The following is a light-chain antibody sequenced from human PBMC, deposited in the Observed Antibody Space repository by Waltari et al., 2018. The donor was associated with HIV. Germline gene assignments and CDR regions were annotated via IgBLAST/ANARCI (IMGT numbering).Light chain of an antibody. CDR1: QSLLYTSNSKNY. J-gene: IGKJ4*01. V-gene: IGKV4-1*01. CDR2: WAS. Sequence: DIVMTQSPDPLAVSLGERASINCKSSQSLLYTSNSKNYLAWYQQRPGQPLKLLIYWASIRESGVPDRFSGSGSGTDFTLTISSLQAEDVAVYYCQQYYSSPLTFGGGTKVEIK. CDR3: QQYYSSPLT.